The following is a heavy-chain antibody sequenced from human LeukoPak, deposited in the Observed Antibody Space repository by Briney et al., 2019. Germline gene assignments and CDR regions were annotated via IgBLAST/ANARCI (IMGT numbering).Heavy chain of an antibody. V-gene: IGHV4-39*07. D-gene: IGHD2-2*01. Sequence: PSETLSLTCTVSGGSISSSSYYWGWIRQPPGKGLEWIGSTYYSGSTYYNPSLKSRVTISVDTSKNQFSLKLSSVTAADTAVYYCARDPDGPAATYGFDPWGQGTLVTVSS. CDR3: ARDPDGPAATYGFDP. J-gene: IGHJ5*02. CDR2: TYYSGST. CDR1: GGSISSSSYY.